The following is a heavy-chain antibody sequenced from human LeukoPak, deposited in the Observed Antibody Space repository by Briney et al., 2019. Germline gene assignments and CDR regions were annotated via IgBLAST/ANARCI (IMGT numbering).Heavy chain of an antibody. V-gene: IGHV3-30-3*01. J-gene: IGHJ4*02. Sequence: GGSLRLSCAASGFTFSSYAMHWVRQAPGKGLEWVAVISFDGSNKYYADSVKGRFTISRDNSKNTLYLQMNSLRAEDTAVYYCAAPDNGYYYFYWGQGTLVTVSS. CDR3: AAPDNGYYYFY. D-gene: IGHD3-22*01. CDR2: ISFDGSNK. CDR1: GFTFSSYA.